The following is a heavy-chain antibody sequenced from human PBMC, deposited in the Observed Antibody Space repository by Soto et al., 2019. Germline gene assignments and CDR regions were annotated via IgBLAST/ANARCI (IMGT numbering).Heavy chain of an antibody. CDR2: IYYSGST. V-gene: IGHV4-39*01. D-gene: IGHD5-18*01. CDR1: GGSISSSSYY. J-gene: IGHJ5*02. CDR3: ASSCIQLWYNWFDP. Sequence: SETLSLTCTVSGGSISSSSYYWGWIRQPPGKGLEWIGSIYYSGSTYYNPSLKSRVTISVDTSKNQFSLKLSSATAADTAVYYCASSCIQLWYNWFDPWGQGTLVTVSS.